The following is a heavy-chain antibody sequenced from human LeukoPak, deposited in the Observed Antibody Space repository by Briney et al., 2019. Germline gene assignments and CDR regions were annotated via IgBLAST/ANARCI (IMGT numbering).Heavy chain of an antibody. J-gene: IGHJ4*02. CDR1: GGTFSSYA. CDR2: IIPIFGTA. CDR3: ARGDERGYSYGYGSFDY. V-gene: IGHV1-69*13. Sequence: ASVKVSCKASGGTFSSYAISWVRQAPGQGLEWMGGIIPIFGTANYAQKFQGRVTITADESTSTAYMGLSSLRSEDTAVYYCARGDERGYSYGYGSFDYWGQGTLVTVSS. D-gene: IGHD5-18*01.